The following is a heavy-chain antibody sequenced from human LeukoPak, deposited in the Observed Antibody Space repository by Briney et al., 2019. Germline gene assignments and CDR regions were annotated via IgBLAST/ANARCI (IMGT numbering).Heavy chain of an antibody. CDR2: LWYDGSNK. D-gene: IGHD2-15*01. CDR1: GFTFSSYG. J-gene: IGHJ4*02. CDR3: AKQLGYCSDGSCYFPY. V-gene: IGHV3-33*06. Sequence: GGSLRLSCAASGFTFSSYGMHWVRQAPGKGLEWVAVLWYDGSNKYYADSVQGRFTISRDNSKSTLCLQMNSLRAEDTAVYYCAKQLGYCSDGSCYFPYWGQGTLVTVSS.